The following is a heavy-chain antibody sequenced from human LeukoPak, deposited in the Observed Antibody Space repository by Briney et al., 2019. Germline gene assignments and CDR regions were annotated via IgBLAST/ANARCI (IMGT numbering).Heavy chain of an antibody. D-gene: IGHD1-26*01. CDR3: ARRGGRYSHSDF. CDR1: GYRFSSYG. CDR2: VSPFNGNT. Sequence: ASVKVSCKDSGYRFSSYGMISVRLAPGQGLQWMGWVSPFNGNTDYAPKLQGRVTMTPDTSTTAAYMELRSLTSDDTAVYYCARRGGRYSHSDFWGQGTLVTVSS. V-gene: IGHV1-18*01. J-gene: IGHJ4*02.